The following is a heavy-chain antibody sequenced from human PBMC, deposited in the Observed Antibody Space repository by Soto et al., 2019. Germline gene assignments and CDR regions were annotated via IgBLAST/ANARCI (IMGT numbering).Heavy chain of an antibody. CDR3: ARDQESRISAAGPYYYYYGMDV. CDR1: GYTFTSYA. D-gene: IGHD6-13*01. CDR2: INAGNGNT. Sequence: QVQLVQSGAEVKKPGASVKVSCKASGYTFTSYAMHWVRQAPGQRLEWMGWINAGNGNTKYSQKFQGRVTITRDTSASTAYMELSSLRSEDTAVYYCARDQESRISAAGPYYYYYGMDVWGQGTTVTVSS. V-gene: IGHV1-3*01. J-gene: IGHJ6*02.